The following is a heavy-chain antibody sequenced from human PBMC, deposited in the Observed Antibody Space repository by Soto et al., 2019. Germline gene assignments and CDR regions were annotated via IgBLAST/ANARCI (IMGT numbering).Heavy chain of an antibody. V-gene: IGHV4-59*08. CDR2: IYYSGSA. D-gene: IGHD2-2*01. CDR1: GGSFSGYY. J-gene: IGHJ6*02. Sequence: SETLSLTCAVYGGSFSGYYWTWIRQPPGKGLEWIGYIYYSGSAYYNPSLKSRVTISVDTSKNQFSLKVTSVTAADTAVYYCARLYGYCIRNSCHGHYAMDVWGQGTTVTVSS. CDR3: ARLYGYCIRNSCHGHYAMDV.